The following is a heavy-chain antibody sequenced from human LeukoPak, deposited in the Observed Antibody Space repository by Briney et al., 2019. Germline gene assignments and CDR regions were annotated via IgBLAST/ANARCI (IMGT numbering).Heavy chain of an antibody. CDR3: AREGSKIGSGRNRYYYTGMDV. V-gene: IGHV3-30*03. CDR2: ISYDGSDT. D-gene: IGHD3-10*01. Sequence: GTSQRLSCAASGFTFGSYDIHWIRQAPGKGLEWVALISYDGSDTHYGDSVRGRFTISRDNSKNTLSLQMNSLRPEDTAVYYCAREGSKIGSGRNRYYYTGMDVWGKGTTVTVSS. J-gene: IGHJ6*04. CDR1: GFTFGSYD.